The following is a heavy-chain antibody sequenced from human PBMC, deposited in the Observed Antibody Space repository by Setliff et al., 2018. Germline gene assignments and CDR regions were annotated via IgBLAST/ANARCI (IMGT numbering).Heavy chain of an antibody. V-gene: IGHV4-39*07. D-gene: IGHD1-26*01. CDR3: ARSYHLVLTNWFDA. Sequence: LSLTCSVSGDSITRSGYYWGWVRQSPGKGLEWIGNMYYIGSYDYNPSLKSRVTISLDTSKNQFSLKLTSVTAADTAVYYCARSYHLVLTNWFDAWGQGIRVTVSS. CDR1: GDSITRSGYY. J-gene: IGHJ5*02. CDR2: MYYIGSY.